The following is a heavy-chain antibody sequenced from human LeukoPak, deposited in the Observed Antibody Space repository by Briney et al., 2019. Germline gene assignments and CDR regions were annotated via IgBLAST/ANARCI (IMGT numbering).Heavy chain of an antibody. CDR1: GFTLSTYS. D-gene: IGHD1-26*01. V-gene: IGHV3-33*08. CDR3: AREGSWSYQAY. CDR2: IWYDGSNK. Sequence: GGSLRLSCAVSGFTLSTYSMSWIRQAPGKGLEWVAVIWYDGSNKYYADSVKGRFTISRDNSKNTLYLQMNSLRAEDTAVYYCAREGSWSYQAYWGQGTLVTVSS. J-gene: IGHJ4*02.